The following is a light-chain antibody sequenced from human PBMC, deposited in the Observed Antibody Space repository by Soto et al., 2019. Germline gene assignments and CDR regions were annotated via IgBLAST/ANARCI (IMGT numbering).Light chain of an antibody. CDR3: QSYDSSLGGSV. Sequence: QSVLTQPPSVSGAPGQRCTISCTGNSSNIGAGYDVHWYQQLPGTAPKLLIYGNSNRPSGVPDRFSGSKSGTSASLAITGLQAEDEADYYCQSYDSSLGGSVFGTGTKLTVL. CDR1: SSNIGAGYD. CDR2: GNS. J-gene: IGLJ1*01. V-gene: IGLV1-40*01.